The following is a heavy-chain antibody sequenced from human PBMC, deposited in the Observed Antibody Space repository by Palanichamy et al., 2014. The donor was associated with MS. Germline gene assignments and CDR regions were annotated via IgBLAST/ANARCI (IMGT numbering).Heavy chain of an antibody. V-gene: IGHV1-3*01. CDR1: GYTFTTYT. J-gene: IGHJ4*02. Sequence: QVQVVQSGAEVKKPGASVKVSCKASGYTFTTYTMHWVRQAPGQRLEWMGWINPDNGNTKYSQTFQGRVTITRDTSASTGYMELSSLRSEDTAVYYRARTNGYFDYWGQGTLVTVSS. D-gene: IGHD2-8*01. CDR2: INPDNGNT. CDR3: ARTNGYFDY.